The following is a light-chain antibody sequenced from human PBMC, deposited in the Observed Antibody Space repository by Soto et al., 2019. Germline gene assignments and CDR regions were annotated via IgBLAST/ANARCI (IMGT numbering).Light chain of an antibody. CDR1: SSNIGSNT. Sequence: QSVLTQPPSASGTPGQRVTISCSGSSSNIGSNTVNWYHQLPGTAPKLVIYNNNQRPSGVPDRFSGSKSDTSASLAISGLQSEDEAVYYCAAWDDGLNGPDVFGTGTKVTVL. CDR2: NNN. CDR3: AAWDDGLNGPDV. J-gene: IGLJ1*01. V-gene: IGLV1-44*01.